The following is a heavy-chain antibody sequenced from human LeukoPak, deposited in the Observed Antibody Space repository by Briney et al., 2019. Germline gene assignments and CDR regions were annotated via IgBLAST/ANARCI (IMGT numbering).Heavy chain of an antibody. CDR1: GCTFNKYG. Sequence: ASVKVSCKASGCTFNKYGFSWVRQAPGQGLEWMGWVSAYNGDTKYAQKLQGRVTMTTDTSTSTAYMELRSLTSDDTAVYYCARDPSNTSGWYVYFDYWGQGTLVTVSS. J-gene: IGHJ4*02. V-gene: IGHV1-18*04. CDR3: ARDPSNTSGWYVYFDY. CDR2: VSAYNGDT. D-gene: IGHD6-19*01.